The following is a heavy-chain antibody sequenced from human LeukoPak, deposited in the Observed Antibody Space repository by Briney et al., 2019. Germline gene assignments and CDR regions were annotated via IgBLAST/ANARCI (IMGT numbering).Heavy chain of an antibody. V-gene: IGHV4-59*01. CDR1: GGSISSYY. CDR2: IYYSGST. J-gene: IGHJ4*02. CDR3: ARVGSSWRYFDY. D-gene: IGHD6-13*01. Sequence: PSETLSLTCTVSGGSISSYYWSWIRQPPGKELEWIGYIYYSGSTNYNPSLKSRVTISVDTSKNQFSLKLSSVTAADTAVCYCARVGSSWRYFDYWGQGTLVTVSS.